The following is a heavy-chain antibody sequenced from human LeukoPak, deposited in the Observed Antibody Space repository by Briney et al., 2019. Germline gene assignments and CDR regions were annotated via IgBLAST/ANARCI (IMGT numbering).Heavy chain of an antibody. CDR1: GYTFTGYY. V-gene: IGHV1-2*02. CDR2: INPNSGGT. J-gene: IGHJ4*02. Sequence: ASVKVSCKASGYTFTGYYMHWVRQAPGQGLEWMGWINPNSGGTNYAQKFQGRVTMTRDTSISTAYMELSRLRSDDTAVYYCAREKTYYDFWSGRTLGYWGQGTLVTASS. D-gene: IGHD3-3*01. CDR3: AREKTYYDFWSGRTLGY.